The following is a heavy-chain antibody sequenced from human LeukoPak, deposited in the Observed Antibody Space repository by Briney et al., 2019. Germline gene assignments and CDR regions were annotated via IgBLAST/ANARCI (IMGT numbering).Heavy chain of an antibody. CDR3: AIVSCTNGVCHYRDFDY. Sequence: ASVKVSCKASGYTFTGYYMHWVRQAPGQGLEWMGRINPNSGGTNYAQKFQGRVTMTRDTSISTAYMELSRLRSDDTAVYYCAIVSCTNGVCHYRDFDYWGQGTLVTVSS. V-gene: IGHV1-2*06. J-gene: IGHJ4*02. CDR2: INPNSGGT. CDR1: GYTFTGYY. D-gene: IGHD2-8*01.